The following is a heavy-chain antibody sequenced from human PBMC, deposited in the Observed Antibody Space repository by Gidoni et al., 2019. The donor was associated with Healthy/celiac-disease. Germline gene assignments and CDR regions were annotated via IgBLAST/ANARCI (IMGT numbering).Heavy chain of an antibody. Sequence: EVQLVESGGGLVQPGGSLRLSCAASGFTFSSYAMSWFCQAPGKGLEWVSAISGSGGSTYYADSVKGRFTISRDNSKNTLYLQMNSLRAEDTTVYYCAKDQYSIGGGSYYYGMDVWGQGTTVTVSS. CDR2: ISGSGGST. CDR1: GFTFSSYA. V-gene: IGHV3-23*04. D-gene: IGHD1-26*01. CDR3: AKDQYSIGGGSYYYGMDV. J-gene: IGHJ6*02.